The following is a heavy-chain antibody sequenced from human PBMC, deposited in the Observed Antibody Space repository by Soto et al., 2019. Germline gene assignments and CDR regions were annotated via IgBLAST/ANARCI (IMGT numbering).Heavy chain of an antibody. V-gene: IGHV1-69*13. Sequence: SVKVSCKASGGTFSSYAISWVRQAPGQGLEWMGGIIPIFGTANYAQKFQGRVTITADESTSTAYMELSSLRSEDTAVYYCARDMGSGSYYYYGMGVWGQGTTVTVS. D-gene: IGHD1-26*01. CDR3: ARDMGSGSYYYYGMGV. CDR2: IIPIFGTA. J-gene: IGHJ6*02. CDR1: GGTFSSYA.